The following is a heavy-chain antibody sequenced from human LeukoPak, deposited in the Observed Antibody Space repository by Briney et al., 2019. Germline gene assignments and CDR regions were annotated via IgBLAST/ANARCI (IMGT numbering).Heavy chain of an antibody. Sequence: GGSLRLSCTGSGFTFSNAWMTWVRQAPGKGLEWVGRMKSKPAGGTLDYAAPVKGRFTISRDDSKNTLYLQMNSLKTEDTAVYYCTTTYHYDSSGYSLYYWGQGTLVTVSS. CDR2: MKSKPAGGTL. CDR3: TTTYHYDSSGYSLYY. D-gene: IGHD3-22*01. V-gene: IGHV3-15*01. J-gene: IGHJ4*02. CDR1: GFTFSNAW.